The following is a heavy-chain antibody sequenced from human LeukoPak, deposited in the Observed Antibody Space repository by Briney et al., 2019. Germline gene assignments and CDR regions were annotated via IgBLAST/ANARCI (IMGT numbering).Heavy chain of an antibody. CDR3: ARDGAIFGVVIGDYYYYMDV. CDR1: GFTFDDYG. CDR2: INWNGGST. V-gene: IGHV3-20*04. D-gene: IGHD3-3*01. J-gene: IGHJ6*03. Sequence: RPGGSLRLSCAASGFTFDDYGMSWVRHAPGKGLEWVSGINWNGGSTGYADSVKGRSTISRDNAKNYLYLQMNSLRAEDTALYYCARDGAIFGVVIGDYYYYMDVWGKGTTVSVSS.